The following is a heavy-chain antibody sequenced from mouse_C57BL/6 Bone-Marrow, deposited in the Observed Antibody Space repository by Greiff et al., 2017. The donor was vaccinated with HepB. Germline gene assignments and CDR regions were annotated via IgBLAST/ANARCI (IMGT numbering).Heavy chain of an antibody. V-gene: IGHV6-6*01. J-gene: IGHJ4*01. CDR3: IELRWSPYYAMDY. D-gene: IGHD2-1*01. CDR2: IRNKANNHAT. CDR1: GFTFSDAW. Sequence: EVKLVESGGGLVQPGGSMKLSCAASGFTFSDAWMDWVRQSPEKGLEWVAEIRNKANNHATYYAESVKGRFTISRDDSKSMGYLQMNSLGAEDTGIYYCIELRWSPYYAMDYWGQGTSVTVSA.